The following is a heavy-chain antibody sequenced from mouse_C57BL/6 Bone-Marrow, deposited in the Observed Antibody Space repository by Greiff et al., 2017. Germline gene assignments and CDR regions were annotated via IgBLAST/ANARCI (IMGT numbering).Heavy chain of an antibody. CDR2: ISDGGSYT. CDR1: GFTFSSYA. CDR3: AREVLWLRRAMDY. J-gene: IGHJ4*01. D-gene: IGHD2-2*01. V-gene: IGHV5-4*01. Sequence: EVNLVESGGGLVKPGGSLKLSCAASGFTFSSYAMSWVRQTPEKRLEWVATISDGGSYTYYPDNVKGRFTISRDNAKNNLYLQMSHLKSEDTAMYYCAREVLWLRRAMDYWGQGTSVTVSS.